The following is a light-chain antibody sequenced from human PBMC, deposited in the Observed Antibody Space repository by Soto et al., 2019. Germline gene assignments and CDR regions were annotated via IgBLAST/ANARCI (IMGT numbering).Light chain of an antibody. V-gene: IGKV3-15*01. CDR1: QSVSSN. CDR2: GAS. Sequence: EIVMTQSPATLSVSPVERATLSCRASQSVSSNLAWYQQKPGQAPRLLIYGASTRATGIPARFSGSGSGTEFTLTISSLQSEDFAVYYCQQYNNWPPTWTFGQGTKV. J-gene: IGKJ1*01. CDR3: QQYNNWPPTWT.